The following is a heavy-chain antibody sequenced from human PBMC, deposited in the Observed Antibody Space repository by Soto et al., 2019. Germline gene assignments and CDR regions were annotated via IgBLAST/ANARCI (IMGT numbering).Heavy chain of an antibody. D-gene: IGHD3-9*01. CDR3: ARSYYDILTGYYQSFQH. CDR2: IYPGDSDT. Sequence: GESLKISCKGSGYSFTSYWIGWVRQMPGKGLEWMGIIYPGDSDTRYSPSFQGQVTISADKSISTAYLQWSSLKASDTAMYYCARSYYDILTGYYQSFQHWGQGTLVTVSS. J-gene: IGHJ1*01. V-gene: IGHV5-51*01. CDR1: GYSFTSYW.